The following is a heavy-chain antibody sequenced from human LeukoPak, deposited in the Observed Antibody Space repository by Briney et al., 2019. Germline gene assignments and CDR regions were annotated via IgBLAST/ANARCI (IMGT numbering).Heavy chain of an antibody. J-gene: IGHJ3*02. CDR2: ISAYNGNT. D-gene: IGHD1-26*01. CDR3: ARARYLTGSREDAFDI. CDR1: GYTFPRYG. V-gene: IGHV1-18*01. Sequence: GASVKVSCKASGYTFPRYGISWVRQAPGQGLEWMAWISAYNGNTDYAQKFQGRVTMTTDTSTSTAYMELRSLRSDDTAVYYCARARYLTGSREDAFDIWGQGTVVTLST.